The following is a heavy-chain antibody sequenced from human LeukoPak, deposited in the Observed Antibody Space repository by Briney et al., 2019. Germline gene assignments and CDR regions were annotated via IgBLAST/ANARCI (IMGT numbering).Heavy chain of an antibody. D-gene: IGHD2-8*01. V-gene: IGHV3-15*01. CDR2: VKTKGDGGAA. J-gene: IGHJ5*02. CDR1: GFTFTNAW. CDR3: TTGRMIYATNWAVSWFDP. Sequence: GGSLRLSCAASGFTFTNAWLTWVCQAPGKGLEWVGRVKTKGDGGAADYAAPVKGRFTISRDDSTKTLYLQMNSLKTEDTAVYYCTTGRMIYATNWAVSWFDPWGQGTLVTVSS.